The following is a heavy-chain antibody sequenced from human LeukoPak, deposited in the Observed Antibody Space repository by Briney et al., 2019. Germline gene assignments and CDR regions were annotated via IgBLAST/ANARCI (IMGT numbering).Heavy chain of an antibody. J-gene: IGHJ3*02. CDR1: GYTFTSYD. Sequence: ASVKVSCKASGYTFTSYDINWVRQATGQGLEWMGWMDPNSGNTGYAQKFQGRVTMTRNTSISTAYMELSSLRSEDTAVYYCARGQYSSGWDDNAFDIWGQGTMVTVSS. CDR2: MDPNSGNT. CDR3: ARGQYSSGWDDNAFDI. V-gene: IGHV1-8*01. D-gene: IGHD6-19*01.